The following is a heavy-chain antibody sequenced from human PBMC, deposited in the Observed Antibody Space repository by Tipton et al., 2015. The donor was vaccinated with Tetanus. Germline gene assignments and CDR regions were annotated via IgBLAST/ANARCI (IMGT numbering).Heavy chain of an antibody. J-gene: IGHJ5*02. CDR1: GYTFTHYG. Sequence: QLVQSGAEVKKPGAPVKVSCKASGYTFTHYGVNWVRQAPGQGLEWMGWISPFNENVNYAEKFQGRLTMTTDRSTATVHMDLRSLRSDDTAVYYCARGRGLGPHEYFEHWGQGTLVTVSS. V-gene: IGHV1-18*01. CDR3: ARGRGLGPHEYFEH. D-gene: IGHD3/OR15-3a*01. CDR2: ISPFNENV.